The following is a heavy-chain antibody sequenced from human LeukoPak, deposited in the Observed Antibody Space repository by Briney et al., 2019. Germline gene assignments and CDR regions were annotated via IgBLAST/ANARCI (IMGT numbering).Heavy chain of an antibody. J-gene: IGHJ6*04. D-gene: IGHD3-10*01. V-gene: IGHV4-39*01. CDR1: GGSITSSNYY. CDR3: ASEKRITMVRGSLVDV. Sequence: SETLSLTCTVSGGSITSSNYYWGWIRQPPGKGLEWIGSIYYSGSTYYNSSLKSRVTISVDTSKNQFSLKLSSVTAADTAVYYCASEKRITMVRGSLVDVWGKGTTVTVSS. CDR2: IYYSGST.